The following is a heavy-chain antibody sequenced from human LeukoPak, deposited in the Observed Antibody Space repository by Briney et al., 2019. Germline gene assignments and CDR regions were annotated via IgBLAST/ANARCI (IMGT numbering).Heavy chain of an antibody. J-gene: IGHJ5*02. V-gene: IGHV4-59*01. Sequence: SETLSLTCTVSGGSISSYYWSWIRQPPGKGLEWIGYIYYSGSTNYNPSLKSRVTISVDTSKNQFSLKLSSVTAADTAVYYCASTGAYCSGGSCYRRGFDPWGQGTLVTVSS. CDR1: GGSISSYY. D-gene: IGHD2-15*01. CDR2: IYYSGST. CDR3: ASTGAYCSGGSCYRRGFDP.